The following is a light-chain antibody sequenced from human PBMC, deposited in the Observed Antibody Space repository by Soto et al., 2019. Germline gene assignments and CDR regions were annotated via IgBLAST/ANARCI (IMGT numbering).Light chain of an antibody. J-gene: IGLJ1*01. CDR2: EVY. CDR3: CSYAGSSTYV. CDR1: SSDVGSYNF. Sequence: QSALTQPASVSGSPGQSITISCTGTSSDVGSYNFVSWYQEHPGKAPKVMIYEVYKRTSGVSNRCSGSKSGSTASLTISGLQVADEEDYYCCSYAGSSTYVFGTGTKLTVL. V-gene: IGLV2-23*02.